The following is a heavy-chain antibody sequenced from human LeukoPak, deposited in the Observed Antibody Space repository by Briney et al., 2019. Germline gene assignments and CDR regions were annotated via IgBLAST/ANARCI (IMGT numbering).Heavy chain of an antibody. Sequence: GRSLRLSCAASGFTFSTYGMHWVRQAPGKGLEWVAVIWYDGSNKYYVDSVKGRFTISRDNSKNTLYLQMDSLRAEDTAVYFCARDRSYGPYYFDYWGQGTLVTVSS. D-gene: IGHD1-26*01. J-gene: IGHJ4*02. CDR3: ARDRSYGPYYFDY. CDR2: IWYDGSNK. CDR1: GFTFSTYG. V-gene: IGHV3-33*01.